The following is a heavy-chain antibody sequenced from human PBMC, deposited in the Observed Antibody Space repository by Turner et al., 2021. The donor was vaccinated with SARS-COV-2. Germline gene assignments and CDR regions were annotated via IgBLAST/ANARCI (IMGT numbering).Heavy chain of an antibody. Sequence: QVQLQQWGAGLLKPSETLSLTCAVYGGSFSGYYWTWIRQPPEKRLEWIGEIHPSGTTYHNPSLKGRDTMSVDTSKNQFYLKVSSVTAADTAVYYCAKGDDSRKSGLLWGQGTLVTVSS. CDR1: GGSFSGYY. J-gene: IGHJ4*02. V-gene: IGHV4-34*02. D-gene: IGHD2-15*01. CDR3: AKGDDSRKSGLL. CDR2: IHPSGTT.